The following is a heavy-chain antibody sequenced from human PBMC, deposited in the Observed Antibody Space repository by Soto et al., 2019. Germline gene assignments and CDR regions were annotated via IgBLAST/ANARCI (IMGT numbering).Heavy chain of an antibody. J-gene: IGHJ4*02. Sequence: SETLSLTCTVSGGSIISGGYYWSWIRQHPGKGLEWIGYIYYSGSTYYNPSLKSRVTISVDTSKNQFSLKLSSVTAADTAVYYCARDADCSGGSCSRTLDYWGQGTLVTVSS. CDR2: IYYSGST. D-gene: IGHD2-15*01. CDR1: GGSIISGGYY. CDR3: ARDADCSGGSCSRTLDY. V-gene: IGHV4-31*03.